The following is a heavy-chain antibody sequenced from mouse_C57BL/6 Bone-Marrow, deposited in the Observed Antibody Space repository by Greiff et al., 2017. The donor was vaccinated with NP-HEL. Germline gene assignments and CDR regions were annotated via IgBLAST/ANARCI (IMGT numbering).Heavy chain of an antibody. D-gene: IGHD1-1*01. CDR2: IHPNSGST. CDR1: GYTFTSYW. J-gene: IGHJ4*01. V-gene: IGHV1-64*01. CDR3: ARRGLRRVYYAMDY. Sequence: QVQLQQPGAELVKPGASVKLSCKASGYTFTSYWMHWVKQRPGQGLEWIGVIHPNSGSTNYNEKFKSKATLTVDKSSSTAYMQLSSLTSEDSAVYYCARRGLRRVYYAMDYWGQGTSVTVSS.